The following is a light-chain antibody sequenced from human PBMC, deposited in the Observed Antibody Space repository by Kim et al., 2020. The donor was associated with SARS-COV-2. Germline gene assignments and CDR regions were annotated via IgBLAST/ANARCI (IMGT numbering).Light chain of an antibody. CDR3: QQGSSFPLT. CDR1: HGIKNW. Sequence: AALGDRVTITCRASHGIKNWLIWYQQKPGKAPTLLIYDASTLERGVPPRFSGSGSGTDFSLTISSLQPEDFATYFCQQGSSFPLTFGGGTKVDIK. CDR2: DAS. J-gene: IGKJ4*01. V-gene: IGKV1-12*01.